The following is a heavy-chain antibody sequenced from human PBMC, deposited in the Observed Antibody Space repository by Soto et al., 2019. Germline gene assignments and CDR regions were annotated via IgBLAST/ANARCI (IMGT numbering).Heavy chain of an antibody. V-gene: IGHV4-59*08. Sequence: RSVGKGCSSRYYWSRKRKSPGKRLEWIGYIYYSGSTNYNPSLRSRVTISVDTSKNQFSLKLNSVTAADTAAYYCARGPWLPFDVFDIWGQGTMVTVSS. CDR1: KGCSSRYY. CDR3: ARGPWLPFDVFDI. J-gene: IGHJ3*02. CDR2: IYYSGST. D-gene: IGHD3-22*01.